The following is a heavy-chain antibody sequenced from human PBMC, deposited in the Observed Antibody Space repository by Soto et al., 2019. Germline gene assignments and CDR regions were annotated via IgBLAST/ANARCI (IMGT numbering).Heavy chain of an antibody. D-gene: IGHD1-7*01. Sequence: GGSLRLSCVASGIEFSNYAMSWVRQAPGKGLEWVSISSASGRSRYHADSVKGRFTISRDNSKNTLFLQMNSLRADDTAVYSCAKGIQWELPFDSWGQGTLVTVSS. CDR3: AKGIQWELPFDS. V-gene: IGHV3-23*01. CDR1: GIEFSNYA. J-gene: IGHJ4*02. CDR2: SSASGRSR.